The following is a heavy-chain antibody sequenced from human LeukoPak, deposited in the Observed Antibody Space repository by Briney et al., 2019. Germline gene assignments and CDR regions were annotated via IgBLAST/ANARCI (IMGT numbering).Heavy chain of an antibody. Sequence: GASVKVSCKASGYTFTGYYMHWVRQAPGQGLEWMGWINTNTGNPTYAQGFTGRFVFSLDTSVSTAYLQISSLKAEDTAVYYCARDQFYTEGQWLKDLEFDYWGQGTLVTVSS. J-gene: IGHJ4*02. D-gene: IGHD6-19*01. CDR1: GYTFTGYY. V-gene: IGHV7-4-1*02. CDR2: INTNTGNP. CDR3: ARDQFYTEGQWLKDLEFDY.